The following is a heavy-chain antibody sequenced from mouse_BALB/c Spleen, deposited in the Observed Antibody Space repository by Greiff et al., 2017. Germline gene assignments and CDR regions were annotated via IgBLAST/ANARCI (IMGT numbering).Heavy chain of an antibody. J-gene: IGHJ2*01. CDR3: ARWLPYYFDY. CDR2: ISSGGST. Sequence: EVQRVESGGGLVKPGGSLKLSCAASGFTFSSYAMSWVRQTPEKRLEWVASISSGGSTYYPDSVKGRFTISRDNARNILYLQMSSLRSEDTAMYYCARWLPYYFDYWGQGTTLTVSS. CDR1: GFTFSSYA. V-gene: IGHV5-6-5*01. D-gene: IGHD2-2*01.